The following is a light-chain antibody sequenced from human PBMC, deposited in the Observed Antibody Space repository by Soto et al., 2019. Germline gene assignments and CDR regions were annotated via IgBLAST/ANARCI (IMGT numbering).Light chain of an antibody. CDR3: SSFSSITREV. CDR2: RTN. CDR1: DSNIGRDF. Sequence: QSVLTQAPSASGTPGQRVTISCSGGDSNIGRDFVNWYQQFPGTAPKLLIFRTNQRPSGVPDRFSGSKSGDTASLTISGLQTEDEADYYCSSFSSITREVFGGGTKLTVL. J-gene: IGLJ2*01. V-gene: IGLV1-44*01.